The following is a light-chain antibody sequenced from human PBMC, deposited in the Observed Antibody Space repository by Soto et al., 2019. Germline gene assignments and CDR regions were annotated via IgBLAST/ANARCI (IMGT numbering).Light chain of an antibody. J-gene: IGLJ3*02. CDR1: SSDVGGYNY. Sequence: QSVLTQPASVSGPPGQSITISCTGTSSDVGGYNYVSWYQQHPGKAPKLMIYDVINRPSGVSNRFSGSKSGNTASLTISGLQAEDEADYYCSSYTSSGTRVFGGGTKLTVL. CDR2: DVI. V-gene: IGLV2-14*01. CDR3: SSYTSSGTRV.